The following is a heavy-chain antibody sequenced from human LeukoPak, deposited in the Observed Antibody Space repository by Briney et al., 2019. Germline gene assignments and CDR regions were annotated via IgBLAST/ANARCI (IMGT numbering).Heavy chain of an antibody. CDR2: IKQDGSEK. CDR1: GFSFSTNW. V-gene: IGHV3-7*01. J-gene: IGHJ4*02. Sequence: GGSLRLSCAASGFSFSTNWMTWVRQAPRKGLEWVANIKQDGSEKYYVDSVKGRFTISRDNAKNSLYLQMNSLRVEDTAVYYCARDCSGYDYGVDYWGQGTLVTVSS. D-gene: IGHD5-12*01. CDR3: ARDCSGYDYGVDY.